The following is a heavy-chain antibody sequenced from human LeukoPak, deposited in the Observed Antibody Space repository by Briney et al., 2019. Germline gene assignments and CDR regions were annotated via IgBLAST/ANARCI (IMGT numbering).Heavy chain of an antibody. V-gene: IGHV3-7*01. CDR2: IKQDGSEK. CDR1: GFTFSSCW. J-gene: IGHJ4*02. CDR3: ARDSDVPFDY. D-gene: IGHD3-16*01. Sequence: GGSLRLSCAASGFTFSSCWMNWVRKAPGKGLEWVANIKQDGSEKYYVESVKGRFTISRDNTKNSLYLQMNSLRAEDTAVYYCARDSDVPFDYWGQGTLVTVSS.